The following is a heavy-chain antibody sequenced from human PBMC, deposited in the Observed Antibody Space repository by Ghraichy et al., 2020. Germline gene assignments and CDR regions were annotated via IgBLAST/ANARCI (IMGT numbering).Heavy chain of an antibody. D-gene: IGHD6-19*01. V-gene: IGHV4-34*01. J-gene: IGHJ6*03. CDR2: INHSGST. Sequence: SETLSLTCAVYGGSFSGYYWSWIRQPPGKGLEWIGEINHSGSTNYNPSLKSRVTISVDTSKNQFSLKLSSVTAADTAVYYCARGNEGSGWLYYYYYDMDVWGKGTTVTVSS. CDR3: ARGNEGSGWLYYYYYDMDV. CDR1: GGSFSGYY.